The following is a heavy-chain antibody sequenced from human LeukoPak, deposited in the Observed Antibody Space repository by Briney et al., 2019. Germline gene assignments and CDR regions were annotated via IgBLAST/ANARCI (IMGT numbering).Heavy chain of an antibody. V-gene: IGHV4-39*01. J-gene: IGHJ4*02. CDR3: ARQGAVAGRPFDN. Sequence: SDTDSLTCTVSGGSIASSSHYWVWIRQPPGKGLEWIGSLSYSGRTYYNPSLMSRVTISVDTSKNQFSLKLSSVTAADTAMYYCARQGAVAGRPFDNWGQGTLVTVPS. CDR1: GGSIASSSHY. D-gene: IGHD6-19*01. CDR2: LSYSGRT.